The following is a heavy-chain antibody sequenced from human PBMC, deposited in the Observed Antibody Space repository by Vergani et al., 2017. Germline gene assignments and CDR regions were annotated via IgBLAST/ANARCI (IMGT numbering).Heavy chain of an antibody. V-gene: IGHV3-23*04. J-gene: IGHJ3*02. D-gene: IGHD2-2*01. CDR1: GFTFSSYS. CDR3: TKVGFIVVVPAASDAFDI. Sequence: EVQLVESGGGLVQPGGSLRLSCAASGFTFSSYSMNWVRQAPGKGLEWVSYISSSGGSTYYADSLKGRFTISRDNSKNTLYLQMNSLRGGDTAVYYCTKVGFIVVVPAASDAFDIGGQGTMVTVSS. CDR2: ISSSGGST.